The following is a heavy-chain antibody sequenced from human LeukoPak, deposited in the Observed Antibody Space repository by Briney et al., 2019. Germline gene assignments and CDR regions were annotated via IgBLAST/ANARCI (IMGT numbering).Heavy chain of an antibody. CDR2: ISYDGSNK. V-gene: IGHV3-30*18. Sequence: GRSLSLPSEAPGLTFSSYCMDWARQAPGKGLERVPVISYDGSNKYYADSVKGRFTISRDNSKNTLYLQMNSLRAEDTAVYYCAKDPPYSSGWYYFDYWGQGTLVTVSS. J-gene: IGHJ4*02. CDR1: GLTFSSYC. CDR3: AKDPPYSSGWYYFDY. D-gene: IGHD6-19*01.